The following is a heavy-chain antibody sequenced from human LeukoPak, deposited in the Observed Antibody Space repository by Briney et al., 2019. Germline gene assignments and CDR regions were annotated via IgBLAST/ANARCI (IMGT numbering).Heavy chain of an antibody. Sequence: SETLSLTCTVSGGSITSYYWSWIRQPPGKGLEWIGYIYYSGSTNYNPSLKSRVTISVDTSKNQFSLKLSSVTAADTAVYYCARLGPAAGTSFDYWGQGTLVTVSS. CDR3: ARLGPAAGTSFDY. D-gene: IGHD6-13*01. J-gene: IGHJ4*02. CDR2: IYYSGST. V-gene: IGHV4-59*08. CDR1: GGSITSYY.